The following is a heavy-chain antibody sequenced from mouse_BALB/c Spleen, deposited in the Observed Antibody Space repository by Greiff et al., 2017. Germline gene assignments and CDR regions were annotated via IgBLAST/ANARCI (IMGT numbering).Heavy chain of an antibody. D-gene: IGHD1-1*01. CDR1: GFSLTSYG. CDR3: ARDRAISDYYGSSYNAMDY. J-gene: IGHJ4*01. Sequence: VQVVESGPGLVAPSQSLSITCTVSGFSLTSYGVHWVRQPPGKGLEWLGVIWAGGSTNYNSALMSRLSISKDNSKSQVFLKMNSLQTDDTAMYYCARDRAISDYYGSSYNAMDYWGQGTSVTVSS. CDR2: IWAGGST. V-gene: IGHV2-9*02.